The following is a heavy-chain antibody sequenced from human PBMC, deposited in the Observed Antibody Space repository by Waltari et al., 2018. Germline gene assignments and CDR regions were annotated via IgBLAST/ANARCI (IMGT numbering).Heavy chain of an antibody. D-gene: IGHD2-8*01. Sequence: EVQLLESGGGLVQPGGSLRLSCAASGFTFGSYAMRWVRPAPGKGVEGVSAIGGSGGSTYYADSVKGRFTISRDNSKNTLYLQMNSLRAEDTAVYYCAKDYEGLMGVDYWGQGTLVTVSS. J-gene: IGHJ4*02. CDR1: GFTFGSYA. CDR3: AKDYEGLMGVDY. V-gene: IGHV3-23*01. CDR2: IGGSGGST.